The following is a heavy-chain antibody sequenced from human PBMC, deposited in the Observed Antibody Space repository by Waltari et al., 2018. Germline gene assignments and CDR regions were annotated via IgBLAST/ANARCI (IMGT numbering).Heavy chain of an antibody. J-gene: IGHJ2*01. CDR2: MNPNSGNT. CDR1: GYTFTSYD. Sequence: QVQLVQSGAEVKKPGASVKVSCKASGYTFTSYDINWVRQATGQGLEGMGWMNPNSGNTGYAQKFQGRVTMTRNTSISTAYMELSSLRSEDTAVYYCARGYSSGWYVSWYFDLWGRGTLVTVSS. V-gene: IGHV1-8*01. CDR3: ARGYSSGWYVSWYFDL. D-gene: IGHD6-19*01.